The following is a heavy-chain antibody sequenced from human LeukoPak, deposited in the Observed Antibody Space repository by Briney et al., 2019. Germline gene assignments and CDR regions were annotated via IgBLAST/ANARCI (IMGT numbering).Heavy chain of an antibody. CDR2: ISSSGSTI. D-gene: IGHD2/OR15-2a*01. V-gene: IGHV3-11*01. CDR1: GFTFSDYY. CDR3: ARDASPTTYWYFDL. Sequence: GGSLRLSCAASGFTFSDYYMSWIRQALGKGLEWVSYISSSGSTIYYADSVKGRFTISRDNAKNSLYLQMNSLRAEDTAVYYCARDASPTTYWYFDLWGRGTLVTVSS. J-gene: IGHJ2*01.